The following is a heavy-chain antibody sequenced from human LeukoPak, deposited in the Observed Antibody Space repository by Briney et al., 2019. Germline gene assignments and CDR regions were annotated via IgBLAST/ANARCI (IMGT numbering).Heavy chain of an antibody. CDR1: GFTFSSYA. CDR3: ARENIVVVTAIRDAFDI. J-gene: IGHJ3*02. V-gene: IGHV3-23*01. Sequence: PGGSLRLSCAASGFTFSSYAMSWVRQAPGKGLEWVSAISGSVGSTYYADSVKGRFTISRDNAKNSLCLQMNSLRDEDTAVYYCARENIVVVTAIRDAFDIWGQGTMVTVSS. CDR2: ISGSVGST. D-gene: IGHD2-21*02.